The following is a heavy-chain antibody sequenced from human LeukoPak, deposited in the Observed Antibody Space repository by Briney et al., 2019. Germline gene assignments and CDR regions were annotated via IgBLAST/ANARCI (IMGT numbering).Heavy chain of an antibody. CDR2: INSDGGGA. CDR3: ARDVPHNWFDT. CDR1: AITFGNNW. Sequence: GGSLKLSCAPPAITFGNNWRHWVREGPGKGLLWISRINSDGGGAIYADSVKGRFTVSRDNAKNTLYLQMNSLRAEDTAVYYCARDVPHNWFDTWGQGTLVTVSS. V-gene: IGHV3-74*01. J-gene: IGHJ5*02.